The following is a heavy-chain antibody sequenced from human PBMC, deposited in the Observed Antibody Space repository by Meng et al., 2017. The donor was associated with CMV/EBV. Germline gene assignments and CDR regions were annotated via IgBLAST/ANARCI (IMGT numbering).Heavy chain of an antibody. V-gene: IGHV3-7*03. CDR2: IKQDGSEK. CDR1: GFTFSSYW. D-gene: IGHD5-18*01. CDR3: ARAHAYSYGSLYYFDY. Sequence: SGFTFSSYWRSWVRQAPGKGLEWVANIKQDGSEKYYVDSVKGRFTISRDNAKNSLYLQMNSLRAEDTAVYYCARAHAYSYGSLYYFDYWGQGSLVTVSS. J-gene: IGHJ4*02.